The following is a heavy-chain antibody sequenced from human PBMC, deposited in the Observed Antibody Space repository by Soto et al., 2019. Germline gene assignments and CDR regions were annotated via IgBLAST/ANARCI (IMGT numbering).Heavy chain of an antibody. CDR3: ARDGVDTAMVDYYYYGMDV. J-gene: IGHJ6*02. V-gene: IGHV1-69*01. CDR2: IIPIFGTA. D-gene: IGHD5-18*01. Sequence: QVQLVQSGAEVKKPGSSVKVSCKASGGTFSSYAISWVRQAPGQGLEWMGGIIPIFGTANYAQKFQGRVTITADESTSTAYMELSSLRSEDTAVYYCARDGVDTAMVDYYYYGMDVWGQAPTVTVSS. CDR1: GGTFSSYA.